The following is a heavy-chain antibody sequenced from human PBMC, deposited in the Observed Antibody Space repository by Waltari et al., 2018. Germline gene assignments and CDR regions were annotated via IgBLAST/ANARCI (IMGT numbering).Heavy chain of an antibody. V-gene: IGHV3-23*01. D-gene: IGHD1-26*01. CDR2: ISGSGGST. CDR3: ARGPPQWELLSWYYYYGMDV. Sequence: EVQLLESGGGLVQPGGSLRLSCAASGFTFSSYAMSWVRQAPGKGLEWVSAISGSGGSTYYADAVKGRFTISRDNSKNTLYLQMNSLRAEDTAVYYCARGPPQWELLSWYYYYGMDVWAKGPRSPSP. CDR1: GFTFSSYA. J-gene: IGHJ6*02.